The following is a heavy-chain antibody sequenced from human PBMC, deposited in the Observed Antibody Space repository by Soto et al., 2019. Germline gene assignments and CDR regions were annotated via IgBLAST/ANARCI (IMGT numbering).Heavy chain of an antibody. D-gene: IGHD2-8*01. Sequence: ASVKVSCKASGYTFTGYYMHWVRQAPGQGLEWMGWINPNSGGTNYAQKFQGRVTMTRDTSISTAYMELSRLRSDDTAVYYCARARLYCTNGVCYKPSGMDVWGKGTTVTV. CDR2: INPNSGGT. J-gene: IGHJ6*04. V-gene: IGHV1-2*02. CDR1: GYTFTGYY. CDR3: ARARLYCTNGVCYKPSGMDV.